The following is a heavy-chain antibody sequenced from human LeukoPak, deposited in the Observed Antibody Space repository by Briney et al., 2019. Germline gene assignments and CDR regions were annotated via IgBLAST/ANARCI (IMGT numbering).Heavy chain of an antibody. J-gene: IGHJ3*02. Sequence: SETLSLTCAVYGGFFSGYYWSWIRQPPGKGLEWIGEINHSGSTNFNPSLKSRVTLSVDTSKNQFSLNLRSATPADTAVYYCARVLGTMIVVALRNGGAFDIWGQGTMVTVSS. V-gene: IGHV4-34*01. CDR2: INHSGST. D-gene: IGHD3-22*01. CDR1: GGFFSGYY. CDR3: ARVLGTMIVVALRNGGAFDI.